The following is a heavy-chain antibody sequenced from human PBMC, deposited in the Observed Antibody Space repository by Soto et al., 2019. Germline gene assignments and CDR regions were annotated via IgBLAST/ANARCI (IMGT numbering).Heavy chain of an antibody. V-gene: IGHV4-31*03. J-gene: IGHJ5*02. CDR2: IYYSGST. D-gene: IGHD6-13*01. Sequence: NPSETLSLTCTVSVGSISSGGYYWSWILQHPGKGLEWIGYIYYSGSTYYNPSLKSRVTISVDTSKNQFSLKLSSVTAADTAVYYCARDSYSSSWYWFDPWGQGTLVTVSS. CDR1: VGSISSGGYY. CDR3: ARDSYSSSWYWFDP.